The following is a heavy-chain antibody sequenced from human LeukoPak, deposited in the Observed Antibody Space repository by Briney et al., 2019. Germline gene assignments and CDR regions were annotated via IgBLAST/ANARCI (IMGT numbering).Heavy chain of an antibody. CDR1: GGSIGTYY. V-gene: IGHV4-4*07. J-gene: IGHJ5*02. CDR2: IYSSGST. Sequence: SETLSLTCTVSGGSIGTYYWSWIRQPAGKGLEWIGRIYSSGSTNYNPSLQSRVTLSVDTSKNQFSLKLTSVTAADTAMYYCANQDYYYGPFDPWGQGTLVTVS. CDR3: ANQDYYYGPFDP. D-gene: IGHD3-10*01.